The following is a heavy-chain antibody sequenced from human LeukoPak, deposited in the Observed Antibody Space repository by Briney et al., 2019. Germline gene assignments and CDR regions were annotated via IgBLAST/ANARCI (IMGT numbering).Heavy chain of an antibody. J-gene: IGHJ4*02. V-gene: IGHV1-2*04. D-gene: IGHD5-18*01. CDR2: INPNSGGT. CDR1: GYTFTGYY. Sequence: ASVRVSCKASGYTFTGYYMHWVRQAPGQGGEWMGWINPNSGGTNYAQKFQGWVTMTRDTSISTAYMELSRLRSDDTAVYYCARGGSSWYEGYSYGLYYFDYWGQGTLVTVSS. CDR3: ARGGSSWYEGYSYGLYYFDY.